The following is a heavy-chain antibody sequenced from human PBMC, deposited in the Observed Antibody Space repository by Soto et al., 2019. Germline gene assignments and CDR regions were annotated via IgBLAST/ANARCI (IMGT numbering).Heavy chain of an antibody. Sequence: QLQLQESGSGLVKPSQTLSLTCAVSGGSISSGGYSWSWIRQPPGQGLEWIAYIYHSVSTYYNPSRMRRVPVSVDPSTNQFSLNLSSVTDASTAVYSCARVADYWGQGTLVTVSS. J-gene: IGHJ4*02. CDR2: IYHSVST. V-gene: IGHV4-30-2*01. CDR3: ARVADY. CDR1: GGSISSGGYS.